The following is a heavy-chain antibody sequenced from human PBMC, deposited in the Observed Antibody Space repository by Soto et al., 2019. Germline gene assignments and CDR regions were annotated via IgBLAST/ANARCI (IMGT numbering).Heavy chain of an antibody. CDR3: ARDGHGMDV. CDR2: IFFTGIT. V-gene: IGHV4-61*01. J-gene: IGHJ6*02. Sequence: QVQLQESGPGLVRPSETLSLTCTVSGGSVTTGSYNWSWIRRPPGKGLEWIGNIFFTGITHYYPPLNNRVTMSVDTSKNQFSLTVTSVTAADTAVYYCARDGHGMDVWGQGTTVTVSS. CDR1: GGSVTTGSYN.